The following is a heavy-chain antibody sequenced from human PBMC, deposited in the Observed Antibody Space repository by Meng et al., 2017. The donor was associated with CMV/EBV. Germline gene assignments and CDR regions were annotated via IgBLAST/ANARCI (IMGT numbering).Heavy chain of an antibody. D-gene: IGHD3-10*01. Sequence: QVQRVQSGAEVKKPGASVTVFFKASGYIFTSYCISWVRQAPGQELEWMRWISAYNGNTNYAQKLQGRVTITTDTSTSTAYMELRSLRSDDTAVYYCARDRTMVRGVTGYWGQGTLVTVSS. CDR3: ARDRTMVRGVTGY. CDR1: GYIFTSYC. CDR2: ISAYNGNT. J-gene: IGHJ4*02. V-gene: IGHV1-18*01.